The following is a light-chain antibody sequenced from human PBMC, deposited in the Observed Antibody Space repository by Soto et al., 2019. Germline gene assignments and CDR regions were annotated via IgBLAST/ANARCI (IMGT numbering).Light chain of an antibody. J-gene: IGKJ4*01. CDR3: QQYKTWPPLT. CDR1: QSVSYN. Sequence: EIVMTQSPATLSVSPGETATLSCRASQSVSYNLAWYQQKPGQGPRLLIYGAFTRATGIPARFSGSGSGTEFPLTISSLQSEDFAVYYCQQYKTWPPLTFGGGTKVEIK. V-gene: IGKV3-15*01. CDR2: GAF.